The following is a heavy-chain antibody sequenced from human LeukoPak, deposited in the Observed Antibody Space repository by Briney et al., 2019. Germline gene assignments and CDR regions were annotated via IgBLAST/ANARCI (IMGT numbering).Heavy chain of an antibody. CDR2: ISSSSSYI. D-gene: IGHD4-17*01. Sequence: GGSLRLSCAAYGFTFSTYSMNWVRQAPGKGLEWVSSISSSSSYIYYADSVKGRFTISRDNAKNSLYLQMNSLRAEDTAVYYCARTYGDYVPMDVWGKGTTVTISS. J-gene: IGHJ6*03. CDR1: GFTFSTYS. CDR3: ARTYGDYVPMDV. V-gene: IGHV3-21*01.